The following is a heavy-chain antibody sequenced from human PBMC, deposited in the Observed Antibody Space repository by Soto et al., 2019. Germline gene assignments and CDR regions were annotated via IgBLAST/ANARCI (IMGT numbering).Heavy chain of an antibody. V-gene: IGHV3-21*01. Sequence: EVQLVESGGGLVKPGGSLRLSCAASGFSFSTYSINWVRQAPGKGLEWVSSISSTRTYIYYAHSLKGRFTVSRDKAKHSRDLQMDSLRAEDTAVYYCARGLITPSGYYYSYMDVWGKGTTVTVYS. D-gene: IGHD1-20*01. CDR2: ISSTRTYI. CDR1: GFSFSTYS. J-gene: IGHJ6*03. CDR3: ARGLITPSGYYYSYMDV.